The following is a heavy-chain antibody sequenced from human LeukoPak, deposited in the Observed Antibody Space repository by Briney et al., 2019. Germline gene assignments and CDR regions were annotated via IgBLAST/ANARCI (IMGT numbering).Heavy chain of an antibody. D-gene: IGHD3-10*01. V-gene: IGHV1-18*04. J-gene: IGHJ4*02. CDR1: GYTFRSYS. Sequence: ASVKVSCKASGYTFRSYSISGVRRAPGQGLEWMGWISPSNGDTSYAQKVQDRVTMTTDTSTTTVYMELRSLTSDDTATYYCARASGWALRHLHFDEWGQGTLVTVSS. CDR2: ISPSNGDT. CDR3: ARASGWALRHLHFDE.